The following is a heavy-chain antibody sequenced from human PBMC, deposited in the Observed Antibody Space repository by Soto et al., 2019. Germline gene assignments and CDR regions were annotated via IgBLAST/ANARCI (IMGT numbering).Heavy chain of an antibody. D-gene: IGHD5-12*01. Sequence: GGSLRLSWASAGFTFSSFCMRWVRQAPGKGLEWVAVIWYDGSNKYYADSVRGRFTISRDNGKNSLYLQMNSLTAEDTAVYYCATDALGYSGNYFDYWGQGTLVTVSS. V-gene: IGHV3-33*03. CDR3: ATDALGYSGNYFDY. CDR1: GFTFSSFC. CDR2: IWYDGSNK. J-gene: IGHJ4*02.